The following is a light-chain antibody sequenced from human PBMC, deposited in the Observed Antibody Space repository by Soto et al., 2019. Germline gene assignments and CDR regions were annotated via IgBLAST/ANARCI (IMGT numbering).Light chain of an antibody. Sequence: QSALTQPASVSGSPGQSITISCTGTSSDVGAYKYVSWYQQYPGKAPKLMIYEVSNRPSGVSNRFSGSKPGNTASLTISGLQAEDGADYYCSSYTSSSSLVVFGGGTKLTVL. V-gene: IGLV2-14*01. CDR2: EVS. CDR3: SSYTSSSSLVV. J-gene: IGLJ2*01. CDR1: SSDVGAYKY.